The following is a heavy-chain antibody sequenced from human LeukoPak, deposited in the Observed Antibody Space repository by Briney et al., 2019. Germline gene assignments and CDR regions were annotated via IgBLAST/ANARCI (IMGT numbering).Heavy chain of an antibody. D-gene: IGHD1-1*01. Sequence: SGGSLRLSCAASGFSVSRNYMNWVRQAPGKGLEWVSVIYSGGSTYFADSVKGRFTITRDNSKNTVFLQMNSLRAEDTAVYYCARDSETETGWYYYGMDVWGQGTTVTVSS. J-gene: IGHJ6*02. CDR2: IYSGGST. V-gene: IGHV3-53*01. CDR1: GFSVSRNY. CDR3: ARDSETETGWYYYGMDV.